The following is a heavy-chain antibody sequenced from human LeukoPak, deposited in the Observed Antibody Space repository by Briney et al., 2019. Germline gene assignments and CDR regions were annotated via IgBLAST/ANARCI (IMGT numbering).Heavy chain of an antibody. V-gene: IGHV1-69*04. CDR3: ARGSYGDYDFDY. CDR2: IIPILGIA. CDR1: GGTFSSYA. D-gene: IGHD4-17*01. Sequence: SVKVSCKASGGTFSSYAIRWVRQAPGQGLEWMGRIIPILGIANYAQKFQGRVTITADKSTSTAYMELSSLRSEDTAVYYCARGSYGDYDFDYWGQGTLVTVSS. J-gene: IGHJ4*02.